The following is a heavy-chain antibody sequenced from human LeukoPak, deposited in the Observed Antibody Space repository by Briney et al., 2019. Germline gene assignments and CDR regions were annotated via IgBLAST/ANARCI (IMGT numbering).Heavy chain of an antibody. D-gene: IGHD4-11*01. V-gene: IGHV3-30*02. CDR2: IRYDGSNK. CDR1: AFTFSTYG. CDR3: AKDSYYSNYERSVGDAFDI. J-gene: IGHJ3*02. Sequence: GGSLRISCAASAFTFSTYGMHWVRQAQCKGLQWGAFIRYDGSNKYYADSVKGRFTISRDNSKNTLYLQMNSLRAEDTAVYYCAKDSYYSNYERSVGDAFDIWGQGTMVTVSS.